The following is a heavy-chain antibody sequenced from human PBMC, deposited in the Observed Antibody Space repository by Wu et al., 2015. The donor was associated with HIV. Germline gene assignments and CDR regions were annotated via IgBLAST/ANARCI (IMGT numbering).Heavy chain of an antibody. CDR2: INPSENRV. D-gene: IGHD1-1*01. Sequence: QVQLVQSGAEVKRPGASVRVACKTSGYTFTDYHIHWVRQAPGQGLEWMGVINPSENRVSYAQRFQGRVTMTRDTSTSTVYMELSSLRSEDTAVYFCANRNRIGNMEAFDIWGQGTKVIVSS. J-gene: IGHJ3*02. V-gene: IGHV1-46*03. CDR1: GYTFTDYH. CDR3: ANRNRIGNMEAFDI.